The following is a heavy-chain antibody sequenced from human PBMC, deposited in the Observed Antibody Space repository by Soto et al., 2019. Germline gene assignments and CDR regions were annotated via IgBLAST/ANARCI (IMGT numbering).Heavy chain of an antibody. V-gene: IGHV4-4*07. Sequence: PSETLSLTCTVSGGSISSYYWSWIRQPAGKGLEWIGRIYTSGSTNYNPSLKSRVTMSVDTSKNQFSLKLSSVTAADTAVYYCARGRTEPVPVSAGNINFDYWGQGTLVTVSS. J-gene: IGHJ4*02. CDR3: ARGRTEPVPVSAGNINFDY. CDR1: GGSISSYY. CDR2: IYTSGST. D-gene: IGHD6-6*01.